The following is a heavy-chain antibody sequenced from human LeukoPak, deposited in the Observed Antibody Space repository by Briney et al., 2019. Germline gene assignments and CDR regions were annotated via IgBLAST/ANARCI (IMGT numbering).Heavy chain of an antibody. J-gene: IGHJ4*02. CDR3: VRVKGTYFDF. CDR1: GFPFSSYS. V-gene: IGHV3-48*01. Sequence: PGGSLRLSCAASGFPFSSYSMNWVRQAPGKGLEWVSYISASGSNTYYLDSVKGRFTISRDNAMNSLFLQMDRPRAEDTAVYYCVRVKGTYFDFWGRGTLVTVSS. D-gene: IGHD1-1*01. CDR2: ISASGSNT.